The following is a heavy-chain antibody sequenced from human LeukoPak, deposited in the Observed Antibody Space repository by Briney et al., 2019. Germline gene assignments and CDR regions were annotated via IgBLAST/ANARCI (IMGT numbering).Heavy chain of an antibody. V-gene: IGHV1-3*01. Sequence: ASVKVSCKASGFTFTSYAIHWVRQAPGQRLEWMGWINAGNGNTKYSQKFQGRVTITRDTSASTAYMELSSLRSEDTAVYYCASERRGRYSSSWGYWGQGTLVTVSS. D-gene: IGHD6-13*01. CDR2: INAGNGNT. CDR1: GFTFTSYA. J-gene: IGHJ4*02. CDR3: ASERRGRYSSSWGY.